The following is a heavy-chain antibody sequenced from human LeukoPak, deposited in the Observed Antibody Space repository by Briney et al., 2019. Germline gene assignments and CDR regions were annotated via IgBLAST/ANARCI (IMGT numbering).Heavy chain of an antibody. J-gene: IGHJ4*02. CDR1: GFTFSSYA. CDR3: ANYRQSITAAGNSREFADY. V-gene: IGHV3-23*01. Sequence: GGSLRLSCAASGFTFSSYAMSWVRQAPGKGLEWVSAISGSGGSTYYADSVKGRFTISRDNSKNTLYLQMNSLRAEDTAVYYCANYRQSITAAGNSREFADYWGQGTLVTVSS. D-gene: IGHD6-13*01. CDR2: ISGSGGST.